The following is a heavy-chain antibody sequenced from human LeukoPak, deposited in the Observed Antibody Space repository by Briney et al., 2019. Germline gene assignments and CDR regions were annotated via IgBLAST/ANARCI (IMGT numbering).Heavy chain of an antibody. CDR2: IYYSGST. V-gene: IGHV4-59*01. Sequence: SETLSLTCTVSGGSISSYYWSWIRQPPGKGLEWIGYIYYSGSTKYNPSLKSRVSISVDTSKNQFSLQLSSVTAADTAVYYCGREFRRYSGYDMYYYGMDVWGQGTTVTVSS. J-gene: IGHJ6*02. D-gene: IGHD5-12*01. CDR1: GGSISSYY. CDR3: GREFRRYSGYDMYYYGMDV.